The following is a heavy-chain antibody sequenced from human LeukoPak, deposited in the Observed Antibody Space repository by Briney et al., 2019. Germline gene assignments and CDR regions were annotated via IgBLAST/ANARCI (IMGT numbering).Heavy chain of an antibody. CDR3: ARLRFLNYYYYGMDV. Sequence: SETLSLTCTVSGGSIGSGGYYWSWIRQPPGKGLEWIGYIYYSGSTNYNPSLKSRVTISVDTSKNQFSLKLSSVTAADTAVYYCARLRFLNYYYYGMDVWGQGTTVTVSS. CDR1: GGSIGSGGYY. J-gene: IGHJ6*02. D-gene: IGHD3-3*01. CDR2: IYYSGST. V-gene: IGHV4-61*08.